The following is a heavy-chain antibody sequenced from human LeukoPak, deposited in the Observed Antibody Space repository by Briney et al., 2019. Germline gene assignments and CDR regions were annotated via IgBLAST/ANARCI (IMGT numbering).Heavy chain of an antibody. J-gene: IGHJ4*02. V-gene: IGHV4-39*07. Sequence: TPSETLSLTCTVSGGSISSSSYYWGWIRQPPGKGLEWIGSIYYSGSTYYNPSLKSRVTISVDTSKNQFSLKLSSVTAADTAVYYCARGLRVGYDFEGYWGQGTLVTVSS. D-gene: IGHD5-12*01. CDR1: GGSISSSSYY. CDR2: IYYSGST. CDR3: ARGLRVGYDFEGY.